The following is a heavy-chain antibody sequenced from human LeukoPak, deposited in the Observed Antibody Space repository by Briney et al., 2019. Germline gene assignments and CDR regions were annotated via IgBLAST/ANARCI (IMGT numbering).Heavy chain of an antibody. CDR2: INPNSGGT. J-gene: IGHJ5*02. CDR1: GYSFTDNY. CDR3: ARADRLHGGPYLIGP. V-gene: IGHV1-2*02. Sequence: ASVKVSCKTSGYSFTDNYMPWGRKAPGKGFEWRGGINPNSGGTSSAQKFQGRVTMTRDTSISTVYMEVSWLTSDDTAIYYCARADRLHGGPYLIGPWGQGTLVTVSS. D-gene: IGHD2-21*01.